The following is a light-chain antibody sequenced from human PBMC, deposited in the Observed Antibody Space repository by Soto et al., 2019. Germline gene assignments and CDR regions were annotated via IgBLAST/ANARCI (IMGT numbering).Light chain of an antibody. CDR1: QSISSY. J-gene: IGKJ1*01. V-gene: IGKV1-5*01. Sequence: DIQMTQSPSSLSASVGDRVTISCQASQSISSYLNWYQQKPGKAPKLLIYDASNLASGVPSRFTGSGSGTEFTLTISSLQPDDFATYYCQQYNTYSTWTFGQGTKVDI. CDR2: DAS. CDR3: QQYNTYSTWT.